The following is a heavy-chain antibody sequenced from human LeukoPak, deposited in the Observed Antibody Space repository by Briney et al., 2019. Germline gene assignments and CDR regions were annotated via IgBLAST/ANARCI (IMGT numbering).Heavy chain of an antibody. CDR1: GFTFTTYG. CDR2: IDRSSNTI. D-gene: IGHD1-1*01. V-gene: IGHV3-48*04. J-gene: IGHJ4*02. CDR3: ADNLSR. Sequence: GGSLRLSCAASGFTFTTYGMNWVRQAPGKGLEWISYIDRSSNTIYYADSVKGRFTISRDSAKNSLYLQMNSLRAEDTAVYFCADNLSRWGQGTLVTVSS.